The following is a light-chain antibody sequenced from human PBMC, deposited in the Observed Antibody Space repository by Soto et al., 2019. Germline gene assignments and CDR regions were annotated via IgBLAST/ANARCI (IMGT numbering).Light chain of an antibody. Sequence: EIVLTQSPGTLSLSPGERATLSCRASQSVSSSFLAWYQQNPGHAPRLLIYGASSRATGIPHRFSGSGSGTDFTLTISRLEPEDFAVYYCQRYGTSPIYTFGQGTKLEIK. J-gene: IGKJ2*01. V-gene: IGKV3-20*01. CDR1: QSVSSSF. CDR2: GAS. CDR3: QRYGTSPIYT.